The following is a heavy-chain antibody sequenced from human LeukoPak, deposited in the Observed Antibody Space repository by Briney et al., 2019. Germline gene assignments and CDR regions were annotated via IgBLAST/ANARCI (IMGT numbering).Heavy chain of an antibody. J-gene: IGHJ5*02. D-gene: IGHD2-21*01. V-gene: IGHV1-2*02. Sequence: GASVKVSCKTSGYSFTDYYMHWVRQAPGQGLEWMGWINPNSGGTNSAQKFQGGVTMTRDTSITTVYMEVSWLTSDDTAIYYCARADRLHGGPYLIGPWGQGTLVTVSS. CDR1: GYSFTDYY. CDR3: ARADRLHGGPYLIGP. CDR2: INPNSGGT.